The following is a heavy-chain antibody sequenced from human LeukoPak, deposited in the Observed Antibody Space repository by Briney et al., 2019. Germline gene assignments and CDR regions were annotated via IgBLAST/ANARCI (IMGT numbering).Heavy chain of an antibody. Sequence: GGSLRLSCAASGSSFSGFGMNWVRQAPGKGLEWVSYISSSGSTIYYADSVKGRFTIFRDNAKNSLYLQMNSLRAEDTAVYYCARAELRYFDWLGAFDIWGQGTMVAVSS. D-gene: IGHD3-9*01. CDR1: GSSFSGFG. V-gene: IGHV3-48*04. CDR2: ISSSGSTI. J-gene: IGHJ3*02. CDR3: ARAELRYFDWLGAFDI.